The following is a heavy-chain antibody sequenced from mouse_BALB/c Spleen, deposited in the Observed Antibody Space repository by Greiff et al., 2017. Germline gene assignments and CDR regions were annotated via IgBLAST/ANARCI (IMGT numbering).Heavy chain of an antibody. V-gene: IGHV1-55*01. CDR3: ARDLYYYGRSYGAMDY. D-gene: IGHD1-1*01. CDR1: GYNFTSYW. Sequence: QVQLQQPGAELVKPGTSVKLSCKASGYNFTSYWINWVKLRPGQGLEWIGDIYPGSGSTNYNEKFKSKATLTVDTSSSTAYMQLSSLASEDSALYYCARDLYYYGRSYGAMDYWGQGTAVTVSS. CDR2: IYPGSGST. J-gene: IGHJ4*01.